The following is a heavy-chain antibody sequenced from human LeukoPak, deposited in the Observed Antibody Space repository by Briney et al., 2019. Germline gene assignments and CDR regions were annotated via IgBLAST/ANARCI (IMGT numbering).Heavy chain of an antibody. V-gene: IGHV4-39*07. Sequence: KPSETLSLTCTVSGVSSSSNSYYWGWIRQPPGKRLEWIGSIYYSGSIYYNPSLKSRVTISVDTSKNQFSLKLSSVTAADTAVYYCARDSKANRPDYWGQGTLVTVSS. D-gene: IGHD1-14*01. CDR2: IYYSGSI. J-gene: IGHJ4*02. CDR1: GVSSSSNSYY. CDR3: ARDSKANRPDY.